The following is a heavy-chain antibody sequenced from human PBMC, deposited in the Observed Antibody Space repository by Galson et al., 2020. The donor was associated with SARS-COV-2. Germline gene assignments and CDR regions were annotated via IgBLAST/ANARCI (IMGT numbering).Heavy chain of an antibody. D-gene: IGHD1-1*01. V-gene: IGHV4-38-2*02. CDR1: GYFIRSGYY. CDR2: IYHSGTT. Sequence: ETLSLTCTVSGYFIRSGYYWSWIRQPPGKGLEWIGSIYHSGTTYDNPSLKSRVTLSVDTSKNQFSLKLSSVTAADTAVYYCARVRTGTTDYFDYWGQGTLVTVSS. CDR3: ARVRTGTTDYFDY. J-gene: IGHJ4*02.